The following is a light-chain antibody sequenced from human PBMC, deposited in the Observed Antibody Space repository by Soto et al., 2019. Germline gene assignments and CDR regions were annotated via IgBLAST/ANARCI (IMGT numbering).Light chain of an antibody. CDR3: QQSYSTPRT. Sequence: DIQMIQSPSSLSASVGDRVTISCRASRSIVSFLNWYHQRPGAAPKRLIYAASTLQSGVPSRFSGRGSGTDFTLTISSLQPEDFRTYYCQQSYSTPRTFGPWTKVEIK. V-gene: IGKV1-39*01. CDR2: AAS. CDR1: RSIVSF. J-gene: IGKJ3*01.